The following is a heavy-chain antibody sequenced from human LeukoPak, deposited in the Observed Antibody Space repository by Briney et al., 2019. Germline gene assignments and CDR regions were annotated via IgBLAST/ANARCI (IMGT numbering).Heavy chain of an antibody. V-gene: IGHV4-34*01. CDR2: INHSGST. D-gene: IGHD6-13*01. CDR3: AIRIAATGIGGIDY. J-gene: IGHJ4*02. Sequence: SETLSLTCAVYGGSFSGYYWSWIRQPPGKGLEWIGEINHSGSTNYNPSLKSRVTISVDTSKNQFSLKLSSVTAADTAVYYCAIRIAATGIGGIDYWGQGTLVTVSS. CDR1: GGSFSGYY.